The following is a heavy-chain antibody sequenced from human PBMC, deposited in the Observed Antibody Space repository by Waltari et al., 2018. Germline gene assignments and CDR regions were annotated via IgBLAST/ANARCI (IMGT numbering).Heavy chain of an antibody. CDR1: GYSFTSYW. CDR3: ARHGLGYCSSTRCPEIDY. CDR2: IYPGDSDT. J-gene: IGHJ4*02. V-gene: IGHV5-51*01. D-gene: IGHD2-2*01. Sequence: EVQLVQSGAEVKKPGESLKISCKGSGYSFTSYWIGWVRQMPGKGLEWMGIIYPGDSDTRYSPSFQGQVTISADKSISTAYLQWSSLKASDTAMYYCARHGLGYCSSTRCPEIDYWGQGTLVTVSS.